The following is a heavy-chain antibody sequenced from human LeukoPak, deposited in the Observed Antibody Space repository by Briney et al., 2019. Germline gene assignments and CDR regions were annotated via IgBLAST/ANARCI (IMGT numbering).Heavy chain of an antibody. Sequence: QPGGSLRLSCVASGFSFNSFAMSWVRHAPGKGLEWVSGIDKIGDKTYNADSVKGRFTISRDNSKNTLYLQVNSLRAGDTAVYYCAKALSPRTSMAAEDLDYWGQGILITVSS. CDR2: IDKIGDKT. V-gene: IGHV3-23*01. D-gene: IGHD6-13*01. CDR1: GFSFNSFA. J-gene: IGHJ4*02. CDR3: AKALSPRTSMAAEDLDY.